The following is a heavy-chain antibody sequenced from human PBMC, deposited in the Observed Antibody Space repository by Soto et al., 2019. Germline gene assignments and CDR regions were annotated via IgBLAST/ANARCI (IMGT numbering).Heavy chain of an antibody. CDR1: GYSFTSYC. Sequence: GESLKISCKGSGYSFTSYCIGWVRQMPGKGLEWMGIIYPGDSDTRYSPSFQGQVTISADKSISTAYLQWSSLKASDTAMYYCARHLSVTRITIFGVAPSSPFDYWGQGTLVTVSS. CDR3: ARHLSVTRITIFGVAPSSPFDY. CDR2: IYPGDSDT. J-gene: IGHJ4*02. V-gene: IGHV5-51*01. D-gene: IGHD3-3*01.